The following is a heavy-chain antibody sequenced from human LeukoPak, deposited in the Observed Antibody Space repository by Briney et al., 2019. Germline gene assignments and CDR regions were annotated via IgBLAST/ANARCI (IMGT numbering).Heavy chain of an antibody. V-gene: IGHV3-30*18. CDR3: AKDSIGDYEGVFDY. J-gene: IGHJ4*02. D-gene: IGHD4-17*01. Sequence: GGSLRLSCAASGFTFSSYGMHWVRQAPGKGLEWVAVISYDGSNKYYADSVKGRFTISRDNSKNTLYLQMNSLRAEDTAVYYCAKDSIGDYEGVFDYWGQGTLVTVSS. CDR1: GFTFSSYG. CDR2: ISYDGSNK.